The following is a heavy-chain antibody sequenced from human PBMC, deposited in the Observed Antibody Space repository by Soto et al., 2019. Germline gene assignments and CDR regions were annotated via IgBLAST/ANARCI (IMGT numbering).Heavy chain of an antibody. D-gene: IGHD3-22*01. CDR1: GDSMNNGDYF. Sequence: SETLSLTCSVSGDSMNNGDYFWTWIRQTPGKGLQWIGHISYSGSTFYSPSLKTRLAMSVDTSKNQFSVRLRSVTAADTAVYYCARDRAHFYESSGRLDLWGQGMLVTVSS. CDR3: ARDRAHFYESSGRLDL. CDR2: ISYSGST. V-gene: IGHV4-30-4*01. J-gene: IGHJ4*02.